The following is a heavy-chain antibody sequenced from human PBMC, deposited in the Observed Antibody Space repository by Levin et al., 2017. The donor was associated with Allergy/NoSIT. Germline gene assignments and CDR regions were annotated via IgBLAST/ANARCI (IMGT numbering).Heavy chain of an antibody. D-gene: IGHD6-19*01. V-gene: IGHV3-13*01. J-gene: IGHJ4*02. CDR2: IGTAGDT. Sequence: GGSLRLSCAASGFTFSSYDMHWVRQATGKGLEWVSAIGTAGDTYYPGSVKGRFTISRENAKNSLYLQMNSLRAGDTAVYYCARDKGSSGGKGGFDYWGQGTLVTVSS. CDR1: GFTFSSYD. CDR3: ARDKGSSGGKGGFDY.